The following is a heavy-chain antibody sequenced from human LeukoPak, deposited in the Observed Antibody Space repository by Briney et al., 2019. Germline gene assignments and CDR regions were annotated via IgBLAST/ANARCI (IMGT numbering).Heavy chain of an antibody. J-gene: IGHJ6*03. D-gene: IGHD3-3*01. CDR1: GFTFSSYS. V-gene: IGHV3-21*01. CDR3: AGGYYDFWSGYLRGSPMDV. Sequence: PGGSLKLSCAASGFTFSSYSMNWVRQAPGKGLEWVSSISSSSSYIYYADSVKGRFTISRDNAKNSLYLQMNSLRAEDTAVYYCAGGYYDFWSGYLRGSPMDVWGKGTTVTVSS. CDR2: ISSSSSYI.